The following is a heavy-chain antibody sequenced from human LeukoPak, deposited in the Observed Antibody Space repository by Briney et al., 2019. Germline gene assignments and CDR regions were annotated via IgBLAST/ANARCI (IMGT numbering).Heavy chain of an antibody. CDR2: INPNSGGT. V-gene: IGHV1-2*02. J-gene: IGHJ6*02. D-gene: IGHD2-2*01. Sequence: VASVKVSCKASGYTFTVYYMHWVRQAPGQGVEWMGWINPNSGGTNYAQKFQGRVTMNRDRAISTAYMEVSRLRSDDTAVYYCARGVVVPAAIPNYYYYGMDVWGQGTTVTVSS. CDR1: GYTFTVYY. CDR3: ARGVVVPAAIPNYYYYGMDV.